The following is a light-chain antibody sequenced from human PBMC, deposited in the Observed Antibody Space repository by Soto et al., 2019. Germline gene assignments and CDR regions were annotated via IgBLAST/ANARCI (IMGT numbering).Light chain of an antibody. CDR2: DVS. V-gene: IGKV3-11*01. CDR3: QQRSSWPWT. J-gene: IGKJ1*01. Sequence: EIVLTQSPATLSLSPGERATLSCRASQSVSSYLAWYQQKPGRAPRLLMYDVSNRATGIPASFSGSGSGTDFTLTITSLEPEDFAVYYCQQRSSWPWTFGQGTKLEIK. CDR1: QSVSSY.